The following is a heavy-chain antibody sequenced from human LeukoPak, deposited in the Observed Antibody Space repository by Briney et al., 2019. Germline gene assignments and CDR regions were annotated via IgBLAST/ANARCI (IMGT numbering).Heavy chain of an antibody. CDR2: ISGSGGST. CDR1: GFTFSSYA. CDR3: AKGAGPAPTIDDFFQH. Sequence: GGSLRLSCAASGFTFSSYAMSWVRQAPGKGLEWVSAISGSGGSTYYADSVKGRFTISRDNSKNSLYLQMNSLRTEDTALYYCAKGAGPAPTIDDFFQHWGQGTLVTVSS. V-gene: IGHV3-23*01. D-gene: IGHD3-9*01. J-gene: IGHJ1*01.